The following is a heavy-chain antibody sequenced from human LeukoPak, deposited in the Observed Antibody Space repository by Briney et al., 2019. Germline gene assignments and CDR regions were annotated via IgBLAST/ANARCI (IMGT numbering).Heavy chain of an antibody. V-gene: IGHV3-30*03. CDR2: ISYDGSNK. CDR1: GFTFSSYG. CDR3: ATGYSSGWYVRLDY. D-gene: IGHD6-19*01. J-gene: IGHJ4*02. Sequence: PGRSLRLSCAASGFTFSSYGMHWVRQAPGKGLEWGAVISYDGSNKYYADSVKGRFTISRDNSKNTLYLQMNSLRAEDTAVYYCATGYSSGWYVRLDYWGQGTLVTVSS.